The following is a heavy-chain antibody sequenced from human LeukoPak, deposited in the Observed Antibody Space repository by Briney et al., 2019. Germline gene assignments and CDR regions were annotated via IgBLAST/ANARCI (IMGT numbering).Heavy chain of an antibody. CDR1: GFTFSSYS. D-gene: IGHD3-10*01. CDR3: ARQLGGYYFDC. J-gene: IGHJ4*02. CDR2: IYSGDNS. V-gene: IGHV3-66*04. Sequence: GGSLRLSCAASGFTFSSYSMNWVRQAPGKGLEWVSVIYSGDNSYYADSVRGRFTISRDNSKNTLYLQMNSLRAEDTAVYYCARQLGGYYFDCWGQGTLVTASS.